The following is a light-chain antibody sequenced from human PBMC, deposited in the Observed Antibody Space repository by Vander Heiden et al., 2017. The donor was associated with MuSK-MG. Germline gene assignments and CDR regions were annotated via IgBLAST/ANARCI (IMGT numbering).Light chain of an antibody. Sequence: DIVMTQSPDSLAVSLGERAIINCKSSQSVLYSSNSRNYLAWYQQRPGQPPKLLIYWASTRESGVPDRFSGSGSGTDFTLTISGLQAEDVALYYCQQDDNIPQTFGQGTKVEIK. V-gene: IGKV4-1*01. J-gene: IGKJ1*01. CDR3: QQDDNIPQT. CDR1: QSVLYSSNSRNY. CDR2: WAS.